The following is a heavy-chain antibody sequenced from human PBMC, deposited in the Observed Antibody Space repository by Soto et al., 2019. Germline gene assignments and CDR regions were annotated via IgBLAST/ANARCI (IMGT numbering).Heavy chain of an antibody. CDR1: GGSFSSYA. J-gene: IGHJ6*02. CDR2: IIPIFGTA. D-gene: IGHD1-26*01. CDR3: ASAIVGATEDYYYYGMDV. V-gene: IGHV1-69*06. Sequence: SVKVSWKASGGSFSSYAISWVRQAPGQGLEWMGGIIPIFGTANYAQKFQGRVTITADKSTSTAYMELSSLRSEDTAVYYCASAIVGATEDYYYYGMDVWGQGTTVTVS.